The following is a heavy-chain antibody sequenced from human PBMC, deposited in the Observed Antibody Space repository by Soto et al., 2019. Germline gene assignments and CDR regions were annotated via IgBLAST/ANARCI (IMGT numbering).Heavy chain of an antibody. CDR1: GYTFTSYY. CDR2: INPSGGST. Sequence: ASVKVSCKASGYTFTSYYMHWVRQAPGQGLEWMGIINPSGGSTSYAQKFQGRVTMTRDTSTSTVYMELSSLRSEDTAVYYCARVRDAYNYDPGPFDYWGQGTLVTVSS. D-gene: IGHD5-12*01. J-gene: IGHJ4*02. CDR3: ARVRDAYNYDPGPFDY. V-gene: IGHV1-46*01.